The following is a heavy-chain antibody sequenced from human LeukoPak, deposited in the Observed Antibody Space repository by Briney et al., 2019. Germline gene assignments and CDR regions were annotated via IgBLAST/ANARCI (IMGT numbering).Heavy chain of an antibody. CDR3: ARDQGGTGSWNEGEGY. J-gene: IGHJ4*02. D-gene: IGHD1-1*01. V-gene: IGHV3-20*04. Sequence: PGGSLRLSCAASGFTFDDYGMSWVRQAPGKGLEWVSGINWNGGRTGYVDSVKGRFTISRDNAKNSLYLQMNSLRAEDTALYYCARDQGGTGSWNEGEGYWGQGTLVTVSS. CDR2: INWNGGRT. CDR1: GFTFDDYG.